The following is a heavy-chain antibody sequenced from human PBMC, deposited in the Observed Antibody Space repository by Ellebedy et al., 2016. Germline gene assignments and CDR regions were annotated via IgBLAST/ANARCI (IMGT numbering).Heavy chain of an antibody. J-gene: IGHJ4*02. CDR1: GFTFIHHG. CDR2: ITGTAAIT. Sequence: GESLKISCAASGFTFIHHGMTWVRQGPGKGLEWVCTITGTAAITSCADSVKGRFTVSRDNSKNTLYLQMNSLRAEDTALYYCAQGRSPPGDSWGQGTLVTVSS. CDR3: AQGRSPPGDS. D-gene: IGHD6-6*01. V-gene: IGHV3-23*01.